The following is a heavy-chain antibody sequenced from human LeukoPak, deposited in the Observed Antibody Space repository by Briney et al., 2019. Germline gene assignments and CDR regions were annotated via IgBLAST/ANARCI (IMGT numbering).Heavy chain of an antibody. V-gene: IGHV3-15*01. D-gene: IGHD5-12*01. CDR1: GFTLSNYS. J-gene: IGHJ4*02. CDR3: ATFPRRGIVATILYYFDY. CDR2: IKSKTDGETT. Sequence: PGGSLRLSCAVSGFTLSNYSMNWVRQAPGKGLEWVGRIKSKTDGETTEYAAPVKGRFTISRDDSKSTLYLQMNRLKIEDTAVYYCATFPRRGIVATILYYFDYWGQGTLVTVSS.